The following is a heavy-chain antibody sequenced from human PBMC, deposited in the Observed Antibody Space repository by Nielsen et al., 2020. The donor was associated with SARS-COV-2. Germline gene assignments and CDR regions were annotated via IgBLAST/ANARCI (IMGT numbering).Heavy chain of an antibody. CDR3: ARPITNNYYYYYMDV. J-gene: IGHJ6*03. CDR1: GYTFTSYG. D-gene: IGHD1-1*01. CDR2: ISAYNGNT. Sequence: ASVKVSCKASGYTFTSYGISWVRQAPGQGLEWMGWISAYNGNTNYAQKLQGRVTMTTDTSPSTAYMELRSLRSDGTAVYYCARPITNNYYYYYMDVWGKGTTVTVSS. V-gene: IGHV1-18*01.